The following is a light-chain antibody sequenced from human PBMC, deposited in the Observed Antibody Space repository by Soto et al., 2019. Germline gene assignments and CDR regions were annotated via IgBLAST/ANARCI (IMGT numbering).Light chain of an antibody. V-gene: IGLV2-23*01. Sequence: QSALTQPASVSGSPGQSVTISCTGTSSDFGSYKFVSWYQHHPGKVPKVIIYETSKRPSGVSDRFSGSKSGNTASLTISGLHAEDEAYYYCFSFTSTNTQVFGSGTKVTV. CDR2: ETS. CDR3: FSFTSTNTQV. CDR1: SSDFGSYKF. J-gene: IGLJ6*01.